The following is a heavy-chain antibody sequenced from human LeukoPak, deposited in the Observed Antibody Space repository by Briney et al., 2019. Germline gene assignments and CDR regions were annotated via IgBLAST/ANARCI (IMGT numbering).Heavy chain of an antibody. CDR3: AREQGSIAGWYFDL. CDR1: GGSISSYY. D-gene: IGHD6-6*01. CDR2: IYYSGST. J-gene: IGHJ2*01. V-gene: IGHV4-59*01. Sequence: SETLSLTCTVSGGSISSYYWSWIRQPPGKGLEWIGYIYYSGSTNCNPSLKSRVTISVDTSKNQFSLKLSSVTAADTAVYYCAREQGSIAGWYFDLWGRGTLVTVSS.